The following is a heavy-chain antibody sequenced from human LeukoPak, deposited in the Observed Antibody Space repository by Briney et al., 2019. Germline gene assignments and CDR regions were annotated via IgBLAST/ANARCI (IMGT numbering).Heavy chain of an antibody. V-gene: IGHV3-20*04. J-gene: IGHJ5*02. CDR1: GFTFDDYG. CDR3: ARDRGYCSGSSCYLKSPGPNWFDP. D-gene: IGHD2-15*01. CDR2: INWNGGST. Sequence: GGSLRLSCAASGFTFDDYGMSWVRQAPGKGLEWVSGINWNGGSTGYADSVKGRFTISRDNAKNSLYLQMNSLRAEDTALYYCARDRGYCSGSSCYLKSPGPNWFDPWGQGTLVTVSS.